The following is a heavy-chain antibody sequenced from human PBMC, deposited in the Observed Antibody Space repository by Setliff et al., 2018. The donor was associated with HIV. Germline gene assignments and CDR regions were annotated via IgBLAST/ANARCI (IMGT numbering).Heavy chain of an antibody. CDR3: ARHPTVVTPDYFDY. J-gene: IGHJ4*02. CDR2: IYHTGSS. D-gene: IGHD2-21*02. Sequence: PSETLSLTCDVSGFSISSRYYWGWIRQSPGKGLEWIGNIYHTGSSYYNPSLNDRATISLDTSKNQFSLKLNSVTAADTAVYYCARHPTVVTPDYFDYWGQGTQVTVSS. CDR1: GFSISSRYY. V-gene: IGHV4-38-2*01.